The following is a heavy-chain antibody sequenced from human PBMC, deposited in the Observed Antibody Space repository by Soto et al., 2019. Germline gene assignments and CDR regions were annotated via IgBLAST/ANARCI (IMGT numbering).Heavy chain of an antibody. D-gene: IGHD1-1*01. CDR3: ASQESGTTFFDY. CDR1: GGSISSSSYY. J-gene: IGHJ4*02. Sequence: ETRSLTCTVSGGSISSSSYYWGWIRQPPGKGLEWIGSIYYSGSTYYNPSLKSRVTISVDTSKNQFSLKLSSVTAADTAVYYCASQESGTTFFDYWGQGTLVTVSS. V-gene: IGHV4-39*01. CDR2: IYYSGST.